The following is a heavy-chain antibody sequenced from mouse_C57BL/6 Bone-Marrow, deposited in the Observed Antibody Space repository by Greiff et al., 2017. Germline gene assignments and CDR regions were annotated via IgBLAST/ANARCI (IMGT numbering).Heavy chain of an antibody. V-gene: IGHV2-2*01. CDR2: IWSGGST. D-gene: IGHD2-3*01. CDR3: ARNGGWLLSFAY. Sequence: VQLVESGPGLVQPSQRLSITCTVSGFSFTSYGVHWVRQSPGKGLEWLGVIWSGGSTDYNAAFISRLSISKDNSKSQVFFKMNSLQVDDTAIYYCARNGGWLLSFAYWGQGTLVTVSA. CDR1: GFSFTSYG. J-gene: IGHJ3*01.